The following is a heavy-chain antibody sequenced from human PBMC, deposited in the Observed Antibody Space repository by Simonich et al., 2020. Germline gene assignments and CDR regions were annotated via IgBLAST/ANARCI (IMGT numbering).Heavy chain of an antibody. J-gene: IGHJ3*02. V-gene: IGHV1-2*02. CDR1: GYTFTGYF. D-gene: IGHD7-27*01. CDR3: ARGRLTGDKGAFDI. CDR2: NKPNSGGT. Sequence: QVQLVQSGAEVKKPGASVKVSCKASGYTFTGYFMHWVRQAPGQGLEWMGWNKPNSGGTNYAQKFQGRVTMTRDTSISTAYMELSRLRSDDTAVYYCARGRLTGDKGAFDIWGQGTMVTVSS.